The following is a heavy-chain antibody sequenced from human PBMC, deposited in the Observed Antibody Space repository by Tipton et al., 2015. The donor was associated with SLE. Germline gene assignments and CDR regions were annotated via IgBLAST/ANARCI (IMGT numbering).Heavy chain of an antibody. D-gene: IGHD3-10*01. Sequence: SLRLSCAASDFTFSSYSINWVRQAPGKGLEWVSSISGGSSYIFYADSVKGRFTISRDNAKNSVFLQMNSLRAEDTATYYCARVRDITMVKYYYYAMDVWGQGTTVTVSS. J-gene: IGHJ6*02. CDR2: ISGGSSYI. V-gene: IGHV3-21*06. CDR3: ARVRDITMVKYYYYAMDV. CDR1: DFTFSSYS.